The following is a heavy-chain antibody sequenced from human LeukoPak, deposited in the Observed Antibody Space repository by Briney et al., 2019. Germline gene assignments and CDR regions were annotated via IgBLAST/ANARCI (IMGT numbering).Heavy chain of an antibody. D-gene: IGHD5-18*01. Sequence: GGSLRLSCAASGFTFSSYSMNWVRQAPGKGLEWVSYISSSSSTIYYADSVKGRFTISRDNAKNSLYLQMNSLRAEDTAVYYCARDLGDTAMVTDYWGQGTLVTVSS. CDR1: GFTFSSYS. CDR2: ISSSSSTI. V-gene: IGHV3-48*01. CDR3: ARDLGDTAMVTDY. J-gene: IGHJ4*02.